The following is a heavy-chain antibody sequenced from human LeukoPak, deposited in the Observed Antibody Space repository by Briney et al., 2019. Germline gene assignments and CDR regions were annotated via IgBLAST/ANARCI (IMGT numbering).Heavy chain of an antibody. V-gene: IGHV1-69*05. CDR3: ARDRITMIVPHAFDI. D-gene: IGHD3-22*01. Sequence: ASVKVSCKASGGTFSSYAISWVRQAPGQGLEWMGGIIPIFGTANYAQKFQGRVTMTRDMSTSTVYMELSSLRSEDTAVYYCARDRITMIVPHAFDIWGQGTMVTVSS. CDR1: GGTFSSYA. J-gene: IGHJ3*02. CDR2: IIPIFGTA.